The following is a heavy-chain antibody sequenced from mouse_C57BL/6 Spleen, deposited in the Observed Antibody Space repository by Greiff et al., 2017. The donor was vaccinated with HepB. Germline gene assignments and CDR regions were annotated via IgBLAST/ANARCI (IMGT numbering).Heavy chain of an antibody. CDR1: GYAFSSSW. CDR2: IYPGDGDT. V-gene: IGHV1-82*01. CDR3: AKNYYGSSHY. J-gene: IGHJ2*01. D-gene: IGHD1-1*01. Sequence: QVQLKESGPELVKPGASVKISCKASGYAFSSSWMNWVKQRPGKGLEWIGRIYPGDGDTNYNGKFKGKATLTADKSSSTAYMQLSSLTSEDSAVYFCAKNYYGSSHYWGQGTTLTVSS.